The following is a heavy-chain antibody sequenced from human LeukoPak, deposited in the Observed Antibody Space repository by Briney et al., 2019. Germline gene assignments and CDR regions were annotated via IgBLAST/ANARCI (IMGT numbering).Heavy chain of an antibody. J-gene: IGHJ4*02. CDR2: IYYSGST. D-gene: IGHD5-18*01. CDR1: GCPISSYY. V-gene: IGHV4-59*01. Sequence: SETLSLTFTVPGCPISSYYWRWIRQPPGKGVEWVGYIYYSGSTNYNPSLTSRVTISVNTSKIQFSLMLTSVTAADSAVYYCARSGGYSFSVDFWGQGTLVTVSS. CDR3: ARSGGYSFSVDF.